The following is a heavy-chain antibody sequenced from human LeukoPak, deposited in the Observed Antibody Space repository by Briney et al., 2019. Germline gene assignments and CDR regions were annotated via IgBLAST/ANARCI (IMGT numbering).Heavy chain of an antibody. CDR3: ARASAYSSGLYYFGY. Sequence: SQTLSLTCVISGDSVSSSSAAWNWIRQSPSRGLEWLGRTYYRSKWYNDYAVSVKSRITINPDTSMNQFSLQLNSVTPEDTAVYYCARASAYSSGLYYFGYWGQGTLVTVSS. CDR2: TYYRSKWYN. V-gene: IGHV6-1*01. CDR1: GDSVSSSSAA. D-gene: IGHD6-19*01. J-gene: IGHJ4*02.